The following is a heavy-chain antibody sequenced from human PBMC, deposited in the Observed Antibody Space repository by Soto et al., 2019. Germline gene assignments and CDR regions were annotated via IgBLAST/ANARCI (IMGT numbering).Heavy chain of an antibody. CDR2: ISYDGSNK. CDR1: GFTFSSYG. Sequence: GGSLRLSCAASGFTFSSYGMHWVRQAPGKGLEWVAVISYDGSNKYYADSVKGRFTISRDNSKNTLYLQMNSLRAEDTAVYYCAKERRAAARYYYYGMDVWGQGTTVTVSS. J-gene: IGHJ6*02. V-gene: IGHV3-30*18. D-gene: IGHD6-13*01. CDR3: AKERRAAARYYYYGMDV.